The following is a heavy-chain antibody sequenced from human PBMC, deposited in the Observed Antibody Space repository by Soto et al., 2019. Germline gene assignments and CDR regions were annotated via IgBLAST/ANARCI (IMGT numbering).Heavy chain of an antibody. CDR2: IRSKANDYAT. CDR1: GFTFSGYT. J-gene: IGHJ1*01. D-gene: IGHD2-15*01. CDR3: TGEFCTGGTCYSGYFQH. Sequence: EVQLVQSGGGLVQPGGSLKLSCAASGFTFSGYTVHWVRQAPGEGLQWVGRIRSKANDYATTYFASVKGRFTISRDDSRNTAYLQKSDLKTENTAVYYCTGEFCTGGTCYSGYFQHWGQGALVTVFS. V-gene: IGHV3-73*02.